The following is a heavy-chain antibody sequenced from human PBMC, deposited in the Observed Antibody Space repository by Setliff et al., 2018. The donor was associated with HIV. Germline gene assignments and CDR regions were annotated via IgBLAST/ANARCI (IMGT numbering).Heavy chain of an antibody. CDR1: GGTFSSYA. CDR2: IIPIFGTT. Sequence: SVKVSCKASGGTFSSYAISWVRQAPGQGLEWMGGIIPIFGTTNYAQKFQGRVTITTDESTTTAYMELSSLRSEDTALYYCATRGYSYGYFDYWGQGTLVTVSS. D-gene: IGHD5-18*01. J-gene: IGHJ4*02. CDR3: ATRGYSYGYFDY. V-gene: IGHV1-69*05.